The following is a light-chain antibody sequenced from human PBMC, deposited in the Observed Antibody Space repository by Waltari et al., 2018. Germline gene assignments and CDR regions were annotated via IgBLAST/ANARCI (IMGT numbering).Light chain of an antibody. CDR2: QDG. CDR3: QAWDSSTAV. Sequence: SYELTQPPSVSVSPGPTASLTCSGDKLGDKYACWYQQKPGQSPVLVIYQDGKRPSGIPERFSGSNSGNTATLTISGTQAMDEADYYCQAWDSSTAVFGGGTKLTVL. J-gene: IGLJ2*01. CDR1: KLGDKY. V-gene: IGLV3-1*01.